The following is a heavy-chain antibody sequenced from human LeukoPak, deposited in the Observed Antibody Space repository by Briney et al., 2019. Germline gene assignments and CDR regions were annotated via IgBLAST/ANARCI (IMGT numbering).Heavy chain of an antibody. J-gene: IGHJ5*02. CDR3: ARDGDSSGYFNWSDP. D-gene: IGHD3-22*01. Sequence: ASVKVSCKASGYTFTGYYMHWVRQAPGQGLEWMGGIIPIFGTANYAQKFQGRVTITADKSTSTAYMELSSLRSEDTAVYYCARDGDSSGYFNWSDPWGQGTLVTVSS. CDR2: IIPIFGTA. CDR1: GYTFTGYY. V-gene: IGHV1-69*06.